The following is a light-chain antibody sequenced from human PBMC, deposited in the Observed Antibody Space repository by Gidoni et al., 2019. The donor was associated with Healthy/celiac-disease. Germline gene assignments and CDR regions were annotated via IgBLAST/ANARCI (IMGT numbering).Light chain of an antibody. CDR2: DAS. CDR1: QDISNY. CDR3: QQYDNLPLT. Sequence: IQMTQTPSSLSASVGDRVTITCQARQDISNYLNWYQQKPGKAPKLLIYDASNLETGIPSRCSGSGSGTDFTFTISSLQPEDIATYYCQQYDNLPLTFXGXTKVEIK. J-gene: IGKJ4*01. V-gene: IGKV1-33*01.